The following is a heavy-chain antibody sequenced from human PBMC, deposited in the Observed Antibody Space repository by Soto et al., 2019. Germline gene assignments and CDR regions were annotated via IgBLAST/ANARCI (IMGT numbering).Heavy chain of an antibody. J-gene: IGHJ5*02. Sequence: SETLSLTCDVSGDTISTGGYTWAWIRQPPGKALEWIGHTYHSGNPYYNPSLKSRVTISVDTSKNQFSLKLSSVTAADTAVYYGARGWGRILASWGQGTLVTLSS. D-gene: IGHD7-27*01. CDR1: GDTISTGGYT. CDR2: TYHSGNP. CDR3: ARGWGRILAS. V-gene: IGHV4-30-2*01.